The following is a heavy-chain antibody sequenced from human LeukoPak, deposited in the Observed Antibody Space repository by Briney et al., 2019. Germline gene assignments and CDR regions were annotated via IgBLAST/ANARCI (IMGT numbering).Heavy chain of an antibody. V-gene: IGHV3-7*02. CDR2: IKQDGSEK. D-gene: IGHD6-13*01. CDR3: ARGGRLAGADY. Sequence: GGSLRLSCAASGFTFSSFWMSWVRQAPGKGLEWVANIKQDGSEKYYVDSVKGRFTISRDNARKSLYLQLNSVRAEDTAVYYCARGGRLAGADYWGQGTLVTVSS. J-gene: IGHJ4*02. CDR1: GFTFSSFW.